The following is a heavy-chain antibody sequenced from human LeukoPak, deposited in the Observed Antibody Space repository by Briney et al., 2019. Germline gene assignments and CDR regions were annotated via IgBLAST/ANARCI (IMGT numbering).Heavy chain of an antibody. CDR2: IYYSGST. J-gene: IGHJ5*02. Sequence: SETLSLTCAVSGGSISSGGYSWSWIRQPPGKGLEWIGYIYYSGSTNYNPSLKSRVTISVDTSKNQFSLKLSSVTAADTAVYYCARERVEITMVRGVINWFDPWGQGTLVTVSS. V-gene: IGHV4-61*08. CDR1: GGSISSGGYS. CDR3: ARERVEITMVRGVINWFDP. D-gene: IGHD3-10*01.